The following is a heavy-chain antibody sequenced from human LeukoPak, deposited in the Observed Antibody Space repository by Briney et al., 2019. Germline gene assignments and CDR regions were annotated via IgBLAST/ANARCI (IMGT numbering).Heavy chain of an antibody. CDR2: INHSGST. CDR3: ARAPYSSGWSNCYYGMDV. CDR1: GDSISSSNW. D-gene: IGHD6-19*01. J-gene: IGHJ6*02. V-gene: IGHV4-4*02. Sequence: PSETLSLTCAVSGDSISSSNWWSWVLQPPGKGLEWIVEINHSGSTNYNPSLKSRVTISVDTSKNQFSLKLSSVTAADTAVYYCARAPYSSGWSNCYYGMDVWGQGTTVTVSS.